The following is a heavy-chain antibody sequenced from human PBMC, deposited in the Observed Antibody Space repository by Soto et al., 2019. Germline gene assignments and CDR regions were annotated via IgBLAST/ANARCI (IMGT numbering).Heavy chain of an antibody. CDR2: INAGNGNT. CDR3: ARGASLYWYFDL. V-gene: IGHV1-3*01. Sequence: QVQLVQSGAEVKKPGASVKVSCKASGYTFTSYAMHWVRQAPGQRLEWMGWINAGNGNTKYSQKFQVRVTITQDTPASTAYMEPSSLRSAATAVYYCARGASLYWYFDLWGRGTLVTVSS. J-gene: IGHJ2*01. CDR1: GYTFTSYA.